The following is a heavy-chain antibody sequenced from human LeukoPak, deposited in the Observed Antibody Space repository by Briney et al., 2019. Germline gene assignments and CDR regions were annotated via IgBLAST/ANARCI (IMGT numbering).Heavy chain of an antibody. CDR2: ISGSGGST. Sequence: TGGSLRLSCAASGFTFSSYAMSWVRQAPGKGLEWVSAISGSGGSTYYADSVKGRFTISRDDSKNTLYLQMNSLRAEDTAVYYCAKGRTYSSALDYWGQGTLVTVSS. CDR3: AKGRTYSSALDY. J-gene: IGHJ4*02. D-gene: IGHD6-19*01. CDR1: GFTFSSYA. V-gene: IGHV3-23*01.